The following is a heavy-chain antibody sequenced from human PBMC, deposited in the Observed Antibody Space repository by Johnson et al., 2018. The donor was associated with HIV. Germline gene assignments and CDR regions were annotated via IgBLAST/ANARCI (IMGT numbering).Heavy chain of an antibody. Sequence: MLLVESGGGLVQPGGSLRLSCAASGFTVSSYAMSWVRLNPGKGLEWVSAIGTAGDTYYPGSVKGRFTISRENAKNSLYLQMNSLRAGDTAVYYCARAPYGSGIRPGAFDIWGQGTMVTVSS. V-gene: IGHV3-13*01. CDR1: GFTVSSYA. CDR3: ARAPYGSGIRPGAFDI. J-gene: IGHJ3*02. CDR2: IGTAGDT. D-gene: IGHD3-10*01.